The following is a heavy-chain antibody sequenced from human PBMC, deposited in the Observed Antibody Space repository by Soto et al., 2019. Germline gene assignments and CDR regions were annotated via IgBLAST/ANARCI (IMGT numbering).Heavy chain of an antibody. J-gene: IGHJ6*02. V-gene: IGHV3-21*01. D-gene: IGHD3-22*01. CDR1: GFTFSSYS. CDR3: ARDRVRYYDSSGYYPYYYYYYGMDV. CDR2: ISSSSSYI. Sequence: GGSLRLSCAASGFTFSSYSMNWVRQAPGKGLEWVSSISSSSSYIYYADSVKGRFTISRDNAKNSLYLQMNSLRAEDTAVYYCARDRVRYYDSSGYYPYYYYYYGMDVWGQGTTVTVSS.